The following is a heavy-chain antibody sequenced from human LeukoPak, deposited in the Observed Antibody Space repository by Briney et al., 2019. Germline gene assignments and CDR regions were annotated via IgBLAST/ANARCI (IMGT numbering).Heavy chain of an antibody. V-gene: IGHV4-34*01. CDR1: GGSFSGYY. CDR3: ARAHGSGSYMGMDV. CDR2: INHSGST. Sequence: SETLSLTCAVYGGSFSGYYWSWIRQPPGKGLECIGEINHSGSTNYNPSLKSRVTISVDASKNQFSLKLSSVTAADTAVYYCARAHGSGSYMGMDVWGQGTTVTVSS. J-gene: IGHJ6*02. D-gene: IGHD3-10*01.